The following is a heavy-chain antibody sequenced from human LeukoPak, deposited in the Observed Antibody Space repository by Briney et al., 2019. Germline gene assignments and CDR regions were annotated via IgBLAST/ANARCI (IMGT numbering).Heavy chain of an antibody. CDR2: IYHSGST. V-gene: IGHV4-38-2*01. CDR1: GYSISSGYY. Sequence: PSETLSLTCAVSGYSISSGYYWGWIRQPPGKGLEWIVSIYHSGSTYYNPSLKSRVTISVDTSKNQFSLKLSSVTAADTAVYYCARHGPNDYSNYLMVGRPKYYYYYMDVWGKGTTVTVSS. CDR3: ARHGPNDYSNYLMVGRPKYYYYYMDV. J-gene: IGHJ6*03. D-gene: IGHD4-11*01.